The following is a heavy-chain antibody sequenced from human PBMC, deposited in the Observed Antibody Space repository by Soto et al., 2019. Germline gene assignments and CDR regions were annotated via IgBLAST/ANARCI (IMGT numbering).Heavy chain of an antibody. Sequence: ASVKVSCKASGYTFTNFGVTWVRRAPGQGLEWMGWISAYTDTPNYPQKFQGRVTMTIDTSTSTAYMDLRSLTSDDTAVYYCARVIPGVEAWFDPWVQGTLVTVS. CDR1: GYTFTNFG. CDR2: ISAYTDTP. D-gene: IGHD2-2*01. V-gene: IGHV1-18*01. CDR3: ARVIPGVEAWFDP. J-gene: IGHJ5*02.